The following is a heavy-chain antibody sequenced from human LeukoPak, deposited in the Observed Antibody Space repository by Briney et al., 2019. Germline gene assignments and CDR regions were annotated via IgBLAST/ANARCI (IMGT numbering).Heavy chain of an antibody. Sequence: ASVKVSCKASGYTFTGYYMQWVRQAPGQGLEWMGWINPNSGGTNYAQKFQGRVTMTRDTSISTAYMELSRLRSDDTAVYYCARVPTSSSWYTVGDYWGQGTLVTVSS. J-gene: IGHJ4*02. CDR3: ARVPTSSSWYTVGDY. D-gene: IGHD6-13*01. CDR2: INPNSGGT. CDR1: GYTFTGYY. V-gene: IGHV1-2*02.